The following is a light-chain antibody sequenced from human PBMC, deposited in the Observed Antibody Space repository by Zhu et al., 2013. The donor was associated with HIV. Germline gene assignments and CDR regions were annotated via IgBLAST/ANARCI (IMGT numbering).Light chain of an antibody. J-gene: IGLJ3*02. CDR3: CTYAGSSTWV. CDR2: EVN. CDR1: SSDIGDYNY. V-gene: IGLV2-23*02. Sequence: QSALTQPASVSGSPGQSITISCTGTSSDIGDYNYVSWYQQHPGKAPKLMIYEVNNRPSGVSNRFSGSKSGNTASLTISGLQADDEAAYYCCTYAGSSTWVFGGGTNLTVL.